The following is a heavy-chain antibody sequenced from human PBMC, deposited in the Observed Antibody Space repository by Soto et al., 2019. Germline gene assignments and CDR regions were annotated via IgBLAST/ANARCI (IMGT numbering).Heavy chain of an antibody. CDR1: GFTFGTYA. D-gene: IGHD1-1*01. CDR2: ISYEGSNT. CDR3: ARVTPGNNLYYFSGLDV. V-gene: IGHV3-30-3*01. J-gene: IGHJ6*02. Sequence: GGSLRLSCIASGFTFGTYAIHWVRQAPGKGLQWVALISYEGSNTYYADSVRGRFTISRDNSKNTVYLQMNSLRPEDAGVYYCARVTPGNNLYYFSGLDVWGQGTSVTVSS.